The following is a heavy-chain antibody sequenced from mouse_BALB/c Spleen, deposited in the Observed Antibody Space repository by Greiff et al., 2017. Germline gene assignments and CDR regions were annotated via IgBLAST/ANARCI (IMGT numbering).Heavy chain of an antibody. J-gene: IGHJ4*01. CDR3: ARGGGYYAMDY. CDR1: GFTFSSYA. CDR2: ISSGGST. V-gene: IGHV5-6-5*01. Sequence: EVNVVESGGGLVKPGGSLKLSCAASGFTFSSYAMSWVRQTPEKRLEWVASISSGGSTYYPDSVKGRFTISRDNARNILYLQMSSLRSEDTAMYYCARGGGYYAMDYWGQGTSVTVSS.